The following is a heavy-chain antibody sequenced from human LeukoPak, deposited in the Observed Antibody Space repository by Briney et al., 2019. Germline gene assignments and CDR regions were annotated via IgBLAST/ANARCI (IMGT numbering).Heavy chain of an antibody. CDR3: AKDRYYDSSGYDSGLDY. Sequence: GGSLRLSCAASGFTFSSYAMSWVRQAPGKGLEWVSAISGSGGSTYYADSVKGRFTISRDNSKNTLYLQMNSLRAEDTAVYYCAKDRYYDSSGYDSGLDYWGQGTLVTVSS. CDR2: ISGSGGST. CDR1: GFTFSSYA. V-gene: IGHV3-23*01. J-gene: IGHJ4*02. D-gene: IGHD3-22*01.